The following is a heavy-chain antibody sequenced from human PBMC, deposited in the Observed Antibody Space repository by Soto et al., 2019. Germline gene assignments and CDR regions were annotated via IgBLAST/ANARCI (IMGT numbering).Heavy chain of an antibody. Sequence: SVKVSCQAYGYTFTGYGISWVRQAPGQGLEWMGWISAYNGNTNYSQKLQGRVTMTTDTSTSTAYMELRSLRSDDTAVYYCARDLLLDRSGYYYYDYYGMDVWGQGTTVTVSS. D-gene: IGHD3-22*01. V-gene: IGHV1-18*01. CDR3: ARDLLLDRSGYYYYDYYGMDV. CDR1: GYTFTGYG. CDR2: ISAYNGNT. J-gene: IGHJ6*02.